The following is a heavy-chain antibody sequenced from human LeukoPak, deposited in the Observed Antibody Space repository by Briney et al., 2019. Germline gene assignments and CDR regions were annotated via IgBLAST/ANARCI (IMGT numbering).Heavy chain of an antibody. CDR3: AGEDHSNYVH. Sequence: PGGSLRLSCAASGFSFSSYWMSWVRQAPGKGPEWVASIKQDGSEKFYVDSLRGRFAISRDNAKNSLYLQMNSLRAEDTAVYYCAGEDHSNYVHWGQGALVTVSS. V-gene: IGHV3-7*01. D-gene: IGHD4-11*01. CDR2: IKQDGSEK. CDR1: GFSFSSYW. J-gene: IGHJ4*02.